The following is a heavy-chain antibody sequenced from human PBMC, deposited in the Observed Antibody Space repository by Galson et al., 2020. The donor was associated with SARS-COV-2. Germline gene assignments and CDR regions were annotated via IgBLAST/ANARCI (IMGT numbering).Heavy chain of an antibody. D-gene: IGHD6-13*01. Sequence: ASVKVSCKASGYTFTSYDINWVRQATGQGLEWMGWMNPNSGNTGYAQKFQGRVTMTRNTSISTAYMELSSLRSEDTAVYYCARGPYSSSGSPNYYGMDVWGQGTTVTVSS. CDR2: MNPNSGNT. V-gene: IGHV1-8*01. CDR3: ARGPYSSSGSPNYYGMDV. CDR1: GYTFTSYD. J-gene: IGHJ6*02.